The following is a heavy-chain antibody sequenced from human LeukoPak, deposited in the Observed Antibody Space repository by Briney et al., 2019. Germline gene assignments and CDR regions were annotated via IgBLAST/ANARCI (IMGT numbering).Heavy chain of an antibody. CDR1: GYTFTSYG. J-gene: IGHJ4*02. Sequence: ASVTVSCKASGYTFTSYGINWVRQATGQGLEWMGWMNPNSGNTGYAQKFQGRVTMTRNTSISTAYMELSSLRSEDTAVYYCARPFRYSYGRYYFDYWGQGTLVTVSS. CDR2: MNPNSGNT. D-gene: IGHD5-18*01. CDR3: ARPFRYSYGRYYFDY. V-gene: IGHV1-8*01.